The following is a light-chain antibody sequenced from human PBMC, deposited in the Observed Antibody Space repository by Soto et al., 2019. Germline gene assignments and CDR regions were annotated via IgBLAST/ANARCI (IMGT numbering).Light chain of an antibody. V-gene: IGLV2-14*01. CDR2: EVT. Sequence: QSVLTQPASVSGSPGQSITISCTGTSSDVGIYNYVSWYQHHPGKAPKLMIYEVTNRPSGVSYRFSGSKSGNTASLTISGLQAEDEADYYCTSYTSSSTHVVFGGGTKLTVL. CDR3: TSYTSSSTHVV. J-gene: IGLJ2*01. CDR1: SSDVGIYNY.